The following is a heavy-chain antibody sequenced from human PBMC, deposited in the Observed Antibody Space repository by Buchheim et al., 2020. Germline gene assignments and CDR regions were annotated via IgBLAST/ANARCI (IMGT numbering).Heavy chain of an antibody. V-gene: IGHV5-51*01. J-gene: IGHJ5*02. CDR3: ARQVGGVAATLGWFDP. D-gene: IGHD2-15*01. CDR2: IYPDDSDT. Sequence: EVQLVQSGAEVRKPGESLKISCKGSGFTFTDYWIAWVRQMPGKGLEWMGIIYPDDSDTRYSPSFQGQVTISVDKSINTAYLQWSSLRTSDTAMYYCARQVGGVAATLGWFDPWGQGTL. CDR1: GFTFTDYW.